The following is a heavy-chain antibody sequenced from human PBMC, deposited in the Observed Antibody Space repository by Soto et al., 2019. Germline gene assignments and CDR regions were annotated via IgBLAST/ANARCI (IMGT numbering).Heavy chain of an antibody. CDR3: ARARLRAVYAFDI. J-gene: IGHJ3*02. CDR1: GGSVSSGAYY. D-gene: IGHD5-12*01. Sequence: PSETLSLTCTVSGGSVSSGAYYWSWIRQRPGKGLEWIGYIYYSGSTYYSPSLKSRLSISLDTSKNQSSLRLSSVTAADTAMYYCARARLRAVYAFDIWGQGTMVT. CDR2: IYYSGST. V-gene: IGHV4-31*03.